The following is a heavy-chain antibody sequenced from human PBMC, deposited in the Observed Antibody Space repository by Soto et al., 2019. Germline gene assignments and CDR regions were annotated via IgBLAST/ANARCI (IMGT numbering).Heavy chain of an antibody. D-gene: IGHD3-3*01. CDR3: ARKSTIFGPTPGGMDV. CDR2: IWYDGSNK. J-gene: IGHJ6*02. CDR1: GFTFSSYG. V-gene: IGHV3-33*01. Sequence: GGSLRLSCAASGFTFSSYGMHWVRQAPGKGLEWVAVIWYDGSNKYYADSVKGRFTISRDNSKNTLYLQMNSLRAEDTAVYYCARKSTIFGPTPGGMDVWGQGTTVTVSS.